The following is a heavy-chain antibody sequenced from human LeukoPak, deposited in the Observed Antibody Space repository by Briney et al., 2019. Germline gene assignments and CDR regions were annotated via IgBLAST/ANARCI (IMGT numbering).Heavy chain of an antibody. CDR2: ISAYTGNT. Sequence: ASVKVSCKASGYTFTTYGVSWVRLAAGQGLEWMGWISAYTGNTNYAQKLQGIVTMTTDTSTSTAYMELRSLRSYDTAVYYSARGQSGSCLSPSDYWDQGTLVTVSS. V-gene: IGHV1-18*01. CDR1: GYTFTTYG. CDR3: ARGQSGSCLSPSDY. J-gene: IGHJ4*02. D-gene: IGHD1-26*01.